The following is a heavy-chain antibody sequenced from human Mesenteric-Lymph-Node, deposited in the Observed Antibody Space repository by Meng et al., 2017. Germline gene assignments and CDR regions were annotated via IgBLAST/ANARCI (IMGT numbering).Heavy chain of an antibody. D-gene: IGHD3-22*01. CDR1: GFTFSSYA. CDR3: ARRIVHGSSGYSTSPYGMDV. Sequence: GESLKISCAASGFTFSSYAMSWVRQAPGKGLEWVSRIDGDGSSTSYADSVKGRFTISRDNAKNTLYLQMNSLRVEDTAVYYCARRIVHGSSGYSTSPYGMDVWGQGTTVTVSS. CDR2: IDGDGSST. V-gene: IGHV3-74*01. J-gene: IGHJ6*02.